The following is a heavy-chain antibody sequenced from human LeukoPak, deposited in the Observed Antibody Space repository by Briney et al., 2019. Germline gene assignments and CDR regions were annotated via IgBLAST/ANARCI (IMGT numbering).Heavy chain of an antibody. CDR3: ARTQGGYSYGNFDY. CDR1: GGSFSGYY. CDR2: IYYSGST. J-gene: IGHJ4*02. Sequence: TSETLSLTCAVYGGSFSGYYWSWIRQPPGKGLEWIGYIYYSGSTYYNPSLKSRITISVDTSKNHFSLKLSSVTAADTAVYYCARTQGGYSYGNFDYWGQGTLVTVSS. V-gene: IGHV4-30-4*08. D-gene: IGHD5-18*01.